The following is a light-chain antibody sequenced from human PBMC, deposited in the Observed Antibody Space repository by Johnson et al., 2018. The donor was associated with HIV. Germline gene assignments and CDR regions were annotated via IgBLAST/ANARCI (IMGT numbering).Light chain of an antibody. V-gene: IGLV1-51*01. CDR1: TSNIGNNY. J-gene: IGLJ1*01. CDR3: GTWDSSLSANV. Sequence: TQPPSVSAAPGQKVTISCSGSTSNIGNNYVSWYQQLPGTAPKLLIYDNNKRPSGIPDRFSGSKSGTSATLGITGLQTGDEADYYCGTWDSSLSANVFGTGTKVTVL. CDR2: DNN.